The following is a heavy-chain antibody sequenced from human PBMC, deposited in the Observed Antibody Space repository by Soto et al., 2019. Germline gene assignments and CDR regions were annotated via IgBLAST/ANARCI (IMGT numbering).Heavy chain of an antibody. V-gene: IGHV1-46*01. CDR1: GYTFSIYY. Sequence: QVHLVQSGAEVKKPGASVKVSCKATGYTFSIYYIHWVRQAPGQGLEWMGIINPTAGSTSYAQRVRGRVTLTRSTSTSTVYMALSGLRSEDAAKYCCGRDLLRVGEPNGYCSGGACNFPLGGMDVWGQGTTVTVSS. J-gene: IGHJ6*02. D-gene: IGHD2-15*01. CDR3: GRDLLRVGEPNGYCSGGACNFPLGGMDV. CDR2: INPTAGST.